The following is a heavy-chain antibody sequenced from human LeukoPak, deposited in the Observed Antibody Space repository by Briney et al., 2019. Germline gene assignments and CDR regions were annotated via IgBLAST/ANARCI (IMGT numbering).Heavy chain of an antibody. V-gene: IGHV4-59*01. CDR1: GGSISSYY. CDR2: IYYSGST. CDR3: ARDHVVVPAAKAAAGWFDP. Sequence: SETLSLTCTVSGGSISSYYWSWIRQPPGKGLEWIGYIYYSGSTNYNPPLKSRVTISVDTSKNQFSLKLSSVTAADTAVYYCARDHVVVPAAKAAAGWFDPWGQGTLVTVSS. D-gene: IGHD2-2*01. J-gene: IGHJ5*02.